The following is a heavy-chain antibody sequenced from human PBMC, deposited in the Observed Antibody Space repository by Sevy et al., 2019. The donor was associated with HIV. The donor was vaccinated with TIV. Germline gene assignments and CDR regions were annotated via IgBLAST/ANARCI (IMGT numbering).Heavy chain of an antibody. V-gene: IGHV3-30*03. J-gene: IGHJ4*02. CDR1: GFSFSSYF. Sequence: GGSLRLSCAASGFSFSSYFMHWVRQAPGKGLEWVAVISSDGDEHYHADSVRGRFTISRDNSKSTLYLQMDSLRRDGTAVYYCFGGTTTSDFWGQGTLVTVSS. D-gene: IGHD1-1*01. CDR3: FGGTTTSDF. CDR2: ISSDGDEH.